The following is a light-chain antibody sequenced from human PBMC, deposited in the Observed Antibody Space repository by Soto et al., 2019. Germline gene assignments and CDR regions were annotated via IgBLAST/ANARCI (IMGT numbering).Light chain of an antibody. CDR1: QDIRNY. J-gene: IGKJ3*01. CDR3: QKYDRVPFK. Sequence: DIQITQHPSSPAVSVGARVTITCRASQDIRNYLAWYQQKPGKVPKLLIYAASTLQSGVPSRISGSGSGTDFTLTINSLQPEEIATYYCQKYDRVPFKFXTVTKVDI. V-gene: IGKV1-27*01. CDR2: AAS.